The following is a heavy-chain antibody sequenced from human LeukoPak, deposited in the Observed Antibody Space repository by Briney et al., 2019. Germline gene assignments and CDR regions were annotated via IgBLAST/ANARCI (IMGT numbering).Heavy chain of an antibody. Sequence: PGRSLRLSCAASGFTFSSYAMHWVRQAPGKGLEWVAVISYDGSNKYYADSVKGRFTISRDNSKNTLYLQMNSLRAEDTAVYYCARAVGPAAAAGWLDPWGQGTLVTVSS. J-gene: IGHJ5*02. V-gene: IGHV3-30*04. CDR3: ARAVGPAAAAGWLDP. CDR2: ISYDGSNK. CDR1: GFTFSSYA. D-gene: IGHD6-13*01.